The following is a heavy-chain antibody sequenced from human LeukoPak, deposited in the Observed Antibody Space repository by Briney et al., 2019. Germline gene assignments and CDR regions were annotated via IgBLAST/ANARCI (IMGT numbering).Heavy chain of an antibody. J-gene: IGHJ3*02. D-gene: IGHD3-3*01. CDR2: MNPNSGNT. Sequence: ASVKVSCKASGYTFTSYDINWVRQATGQGLEWMGWMNPNSGNTGYAQKFQGRVTITRNTSISTAYMELRSLRSDDTAVYYCARDGLTIFGVVRQAFDIWGQGTMVTVSS. V-gene: IGHV1-8*03. CDR1: GYTFTSYD. CDR3: ARDGLTIFGVVRQAFDI.